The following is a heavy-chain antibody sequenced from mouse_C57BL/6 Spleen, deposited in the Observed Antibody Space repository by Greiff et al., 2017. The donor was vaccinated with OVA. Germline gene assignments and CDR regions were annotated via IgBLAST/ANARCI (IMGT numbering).Heavy chain of an antibody. CDR2: INSDGGST. D-gene: IGHD2-1*01. CDR1: EYEFPSHD. CDR3: ARHSNYGNSAWFAY. V-gene: IGHV5-2*01. Sequence: DVMLVESGGGLVQPGESLKLSCESNEYEFPSHDMSWVRKTPEKRLELVAAINSDGGSTYYPDTMERRFIISRDNTKKTLYLQMSSLRSEDTALYYCARHSNYGNSAWFAYWGQGTLVTVSA. J-gene: IGHJ3*01.